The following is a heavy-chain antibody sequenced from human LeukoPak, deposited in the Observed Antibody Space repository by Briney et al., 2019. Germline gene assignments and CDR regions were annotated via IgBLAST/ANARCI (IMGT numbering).Heavy chain of an antibody. CDR3: AKPKAGSYAFDI. J-gene: IGHJ3*02. CDR2: ISYDGSNK. Sequence: PGGSLRLSCAASGFTFSSYGMHWVRQAPGKGLEWVAVISYDGSNKYYADSVKGRFTISRDNSKNTLYLQMNSLRAEDTAVYYCAKPKAGSYAFDIWGQGTMVTVSS. D-gene: IGHD3-10*01. CDR1: GFTFSSYG. V-gene: IGHV3-30*18.